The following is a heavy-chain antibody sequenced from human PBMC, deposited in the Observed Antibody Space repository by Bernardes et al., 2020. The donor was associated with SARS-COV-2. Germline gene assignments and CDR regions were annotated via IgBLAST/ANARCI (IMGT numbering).Heavy chain of an antibody. Sequence: GGSLRLSCAASGFPFSAYTINWVRQGRGKGLEWVSSISSSGSLIYYADSVKGRFTISRDNSKNTLYLQMNSLRAEDTAVYYCARDKIAAGSLDYWGQGTLVTVSS. J-gene: IGHJ4*02. CDR3: ARDKIAAGSLDY. D-gene: IGHD6-13*01. CDR2: ISSSGSLI. CDR1: GFPFSAYT. V-gene: IGHV3-21*01.